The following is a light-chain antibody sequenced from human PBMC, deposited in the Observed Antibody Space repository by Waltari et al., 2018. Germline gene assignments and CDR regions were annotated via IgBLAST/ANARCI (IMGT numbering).Light chain of an antibody. Sequence: DIQMTQSPSSLSASVGDRVTVTCRASQGINRELGWYQQKPGKAPTPLIYAASSLQTGVSSRCSGSGSGTEFTLTMSSLQPEDVATYYCQQDYTTPDTFGQGTKVEIK. CDR1: QGINRE. CDR2: AAS. J-gene: IGKJ2*01. V-gene: IGKV1-17*01. CDR3: QQDYTTPDT.